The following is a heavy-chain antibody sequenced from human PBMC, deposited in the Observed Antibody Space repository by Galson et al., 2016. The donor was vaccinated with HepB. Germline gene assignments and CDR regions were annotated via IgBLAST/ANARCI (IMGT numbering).Heavy chain of an antibody. D-gene: IGHD3-10*01. CDR1: GFTFSSST. Sequence: SCAASGFTFSSSTVQWVRQAPGQGLEWMGWINPNSGGTNYAQKFQGRVTMTRDTSISTAYMELSGLKSDDTAVYYCARVFTMVRGVTNTFYYYGMDVWGQGTTVTVSS. CDR3: ARVFTMVRGVTNTFYYYGMDV. J-gene: IGHJ6*02. V-gene: IGHV1-2*02. CDR2: INPNSGGT.